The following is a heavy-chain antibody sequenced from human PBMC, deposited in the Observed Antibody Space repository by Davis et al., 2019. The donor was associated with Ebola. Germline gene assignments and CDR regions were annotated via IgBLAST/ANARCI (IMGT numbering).Heavy chain of an antibody. CDR2: INHGGST. J-gene: IGHJ6*02. CDR3: ARVRVVAATRYYYYYGMDV. CDR1: GGSFSGYY. V-gene: IGHV4-34*01. Sequence: SETLSLTCAVYGGSFSGYYWSWIRQPPGKGLEWIGEINHGGSTNYNPSLKSRVTISVDTSKNQFSLKLSSVTAADTAVYYCARVRVVAATRYYYYYGMDVWGQGTTVTVSS. D-gene: IGHD2-15*01.